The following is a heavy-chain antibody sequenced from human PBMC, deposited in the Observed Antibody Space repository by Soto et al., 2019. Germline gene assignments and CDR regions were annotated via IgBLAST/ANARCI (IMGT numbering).Heavy chain of an antibody. Sequence: GVSLRLSCAASGFTFRSYAMHWVRQAPGKGLEWVAVISYDGSNKYYADSVKGRFTISRDNSKNTLYLQMNSLRAEDTAVYYCARDGEDAFDIWGQGTMVTVSS. V-gene: IGHV3-30-3*01. CDR2: ISYDGSNK. CDR1: GFTFRSYA. CDR3: ARDGEDAFDI. D-gene: IGHD3-3*01. J-gene: IGHJ3*02.